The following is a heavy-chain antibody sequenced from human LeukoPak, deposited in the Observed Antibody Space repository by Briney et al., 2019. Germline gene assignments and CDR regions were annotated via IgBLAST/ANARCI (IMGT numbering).Heavy chain of an antibody. CDR3: ARRYGDYDY. CDR1: GGSFSGYY. D-gene: IGHD4-17*01. V-gene: IGHV4-34*01. J-gene: IGHJ4*02. Sequence: SETLSLTCAVYGGSFSGYYWSWIRQPPGKGLEWIGEINHSGSTNYNPSLKSRVTISVDTSKNQFSLKLSSVTAADTAVYYCARRYGDYDYWGQGTLVTVSS. CDR2: INHSGST.